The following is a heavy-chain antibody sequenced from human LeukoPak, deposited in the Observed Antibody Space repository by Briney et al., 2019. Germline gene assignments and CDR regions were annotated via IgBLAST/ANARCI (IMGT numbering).Heavy chain of an antibody. CDR1: GFTFSTSG. CDR3: ARDSVVRGVIIMWY. D-gene: IGHD3-10*01. Sequence: GGSLRLSCAASGFTFSTSGMHWVRQPPGKGLEWVAVIYYDGNKKYYADSVKGRFTISRDNAKNSLYLQMNSLRAEDTAVYYCARDSVVRGVIIMWYWGQGTLVTVSS. CDR2: IYYDGNKK. V-gene: IGHV3-33*01. J-gene: IGHJ4*02.